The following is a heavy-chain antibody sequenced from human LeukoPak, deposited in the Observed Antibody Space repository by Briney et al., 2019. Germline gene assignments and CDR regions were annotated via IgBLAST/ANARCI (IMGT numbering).Heavy chain of an antibody. J-gene: IGHJ6*03. CDR1: GFTFSSYG. CDR3: AKDPNFYYCMDV. Sequence: GGSLRLSCAASGFTFSSYGMSCGRQAPGKGLEWVSTISGRRDSTSYADSVSGRVTISIDNSKNTLYLQMNIRRAEDTAVYYCAKDPNFYYCMDVWGKGTTVTISS. V-gene: IGHV3-23*01. CDR2: ISGRRDST.